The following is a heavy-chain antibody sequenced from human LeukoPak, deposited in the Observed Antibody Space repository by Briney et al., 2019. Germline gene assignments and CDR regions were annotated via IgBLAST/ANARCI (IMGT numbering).Heavy chain of an antibody. Sequence: ASVKVSCKASGYTFTSCDINWVRQATGQGLEWMGWMNPNSGNTGYAQKFQGRVTMTRNTSISTAYMELSSLRSEDTAVYYCARAWIAVGPDPFDYWGQGTLVTVSS. CDR3: ARAWIAVGPDPFDY. V-gene: IGHV1-8*01. CDR2: MNPNSGNT. D-gene: IGHD6-19*01. CDR1: GYTFTSCD. J-gene: IGHJ4*02.